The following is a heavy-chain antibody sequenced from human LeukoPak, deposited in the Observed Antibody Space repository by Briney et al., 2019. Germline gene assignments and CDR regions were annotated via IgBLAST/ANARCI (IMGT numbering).Heavy chain of an antibody. V-gene: IGHV3-30*02. CDR2: IRYDGSNK. CDR1: GFTFSSYG. Sequence: GGSLRLSCAASGFTFSSYGMHWVRQAPGKGLEWVAFIRYDGSNKYYADSVKGRFTISRDNSKNTLYLQMNSLRAEDTAVYYCAKSLSSLTWYYFDYWGQGTLVTVSS. CDR3: AKSLSSLTWYYFDY. J-gene: IGHJ4*02. D-gene: IGHD3-16*01.